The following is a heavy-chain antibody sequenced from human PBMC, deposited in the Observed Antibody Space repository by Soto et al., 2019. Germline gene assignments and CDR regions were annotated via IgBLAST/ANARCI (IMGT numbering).Heavy chain of an antibody. V-gene: IGHV4-31*02. CDR3: ARGGAASRVLDAFDI. D-gene: IGHD2-15*01. CDR1: GGSISSGGYY. J-gene: IGHJ3*02. CDR2: IYYSGST. Sequence: LCGGSISSGGYYWSWIRQHPGKGLEWIGYIYYSGSTYYNPSLKSRVTISVDTSKNQFSLKLSSVTAADTAVYYCARGGAASRVLDAFDIWGQGTMVTVSS.